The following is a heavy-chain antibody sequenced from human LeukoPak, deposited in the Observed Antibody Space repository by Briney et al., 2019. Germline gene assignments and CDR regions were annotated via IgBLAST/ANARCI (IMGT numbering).Heavy chain of an antibody. CDR1: GFTFSNYW. D-gene: IGHD3-16*01. J-gene: IGHJ4*02. V-gene: IGHV3-7*01. Sequence: GGSLRLSCAASGFTFSNYWMNWVRQVPGKGLEWVANIKQDGSQKNYVDSVKGRFTISRDNAKNSLYLQMDSLRAEDTGIYYCLGGIGWISDYLGQGTLVTGSS. CDR3: LGGIGWISDY. CDR2: IKQDGSQK.